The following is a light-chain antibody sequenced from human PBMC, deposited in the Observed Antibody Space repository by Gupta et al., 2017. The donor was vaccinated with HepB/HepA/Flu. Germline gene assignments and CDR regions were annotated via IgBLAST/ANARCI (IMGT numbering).Light chain of an antibody. CDR1: SSNIGAGYD. CDR3: QSYDSSLSGPGL. J-gene: IGLJ2*01. Sequence: QSVLTQPPSVSGAPGQRVTISCTGSSSNIGAGYDVHWYQQFPGIAPKLLIYRNNNRPSGAPDRFSVSKSGTSASLTITGLQAEDEADYYCQSYDSSLSGPGLFGGGTKVTVL. V-gene: IGLV1-40*01. CDR2: RNN.